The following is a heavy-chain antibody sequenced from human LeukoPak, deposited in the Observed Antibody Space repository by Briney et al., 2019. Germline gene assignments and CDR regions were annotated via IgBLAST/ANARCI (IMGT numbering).Heavy chain of an antibody. D-gene: IGHD5-18*01. Sequence: ASLKVSCEALGYRNYMHWVRQAPGRGLEWMGVINPSGGSATYALKFQGRVTMTRDTSTNTVYMELSSLRSEDTAVYYCARTTRGYSYGFFFDYWGQGTQVTVSS. CDR2: INPSGGSA. CDR3: ARTTRGYSYGFFFDY. J-gene: IGHJ4*02. CDR1: GYRNY. V-gene: IGHV1-46*01.